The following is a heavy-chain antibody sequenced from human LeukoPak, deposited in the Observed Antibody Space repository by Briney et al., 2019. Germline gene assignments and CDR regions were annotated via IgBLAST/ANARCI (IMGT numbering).Heavy chain of an antibody. CDR1: GGTFSSYA. D-gene: IGHD7-27*01. Sequence: GASVKVSCKASGGTFSSYAISWVRQAPGQGLEWMGRIIPILGIANYAQKFQGRVTITADESTSTAYMELSSLRSEDTAVYYCARELGPRDAFDIWGQGTMVTVSS. CDR2: IIPILGIA. CDR3: ARELGPRDAFDI. V-gene: IGHV1-69*04. J-gene: IGHJ3*02.